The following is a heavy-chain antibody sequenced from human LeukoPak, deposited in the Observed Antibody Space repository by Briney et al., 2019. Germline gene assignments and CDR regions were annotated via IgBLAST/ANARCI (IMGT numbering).Heavy chain of an antibody. CDR2: IKSKTDGGTT. J-gene: IGHJ4*02. CDR3: TTVYYDSGGYTFDY. CDR1: GFTFSNAW. D-gene: IGHD3-22*01. Sequence: GGSLRLSCAASGFTFSNAWMSWVRQAPGKGLEWVGRIKSKTDGGTTDYAAPVKGRFTISRDDSKNTLYPQMNSLKTEDTAVYYCTTVYYDSGGYTFDYWGQGTLVTVSS. V-gene: IGHV3-15*01.